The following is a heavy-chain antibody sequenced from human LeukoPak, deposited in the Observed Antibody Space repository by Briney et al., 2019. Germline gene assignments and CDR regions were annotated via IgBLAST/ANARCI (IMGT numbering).Heavy chain of an antibody. CDR3: ARGPRGLGMAGTFDY. J-gene: IGHJ4*02. D-gene: IGHD6-19*01. V-gene: IGHV4-34*01. CDR1: GGSFSEYD. Sequence: KPSETLSLTCAVYGGSFSEYDWSWIRQPPGKGLEWIAEINHSGSTNYNPSLKSRVTISVDTSKTQFSLNLSSVTAADTAVYYCARGPRGLGMAGTFDYWGQGTLVTVSS. CDR2: INHSGST.